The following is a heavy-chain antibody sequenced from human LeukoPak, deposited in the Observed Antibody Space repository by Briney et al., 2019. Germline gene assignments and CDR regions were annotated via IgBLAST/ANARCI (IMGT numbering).Heavy chain of an antibody. CDR1: GFTFSSYA. D-gene: IGHD6-6*01. V-gene: IGHV3-30*01. Sequence: GRSLRLSCAASGFTFSSYAMHWVRQAPGKGLEWVAVISYDGSNKYYADSVKGRFTISRDNSKNTLYLQMNSLRAEDTAVYYCARRAVAARPGYYYYMDVWGKGTTVTVSS. J-gene: IGHJ6*03. CDR3: ARRAVAARPGYYYYMDV. CDR2: ISYDGSNK.